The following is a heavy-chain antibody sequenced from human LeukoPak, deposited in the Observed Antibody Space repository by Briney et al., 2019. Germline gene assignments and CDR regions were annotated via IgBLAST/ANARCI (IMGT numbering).Heavy chain of an antibody. CDR2: VNPNSGNT. Sequence: ASVKVSCKASGYTFTSYDINWVRQATGQGLEWMGWVNPNSGNTGYAQKFQGRVTMTRNTSISTAYMELSSLRSEDTAVYYCARQGIAAAGTEDYWGQGTLVTVSS. V-gene: IGHV1-8*01. J-gene: IGHJ4*02. CDR1: GYTFTSYD. CDR3: ARQGIAAAGTEDY. D-gene: IGHD6-13*01.